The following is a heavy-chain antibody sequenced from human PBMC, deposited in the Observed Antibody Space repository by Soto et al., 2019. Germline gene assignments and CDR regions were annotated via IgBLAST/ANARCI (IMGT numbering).Heavy chain of an antibody. CDR2: IIPIFGTA. V-gene: IGHV1-69*13. J-gene: IGHJ6*02. D-gene: IGHD3-10*01. CDR1: GGTFSSYA. Sequence: SVKVSCKASGGTFSSYASSWVRQAPGQGLEWMGGIIPIFGTANYAQKFQGRVTITADESTSTAYMEMSSLRSEDTAVYYCARESRLSSMVGGGGGMDVGGQGTTVTVSS. CDR3: ARESRLSSMVGGGGGMDV.